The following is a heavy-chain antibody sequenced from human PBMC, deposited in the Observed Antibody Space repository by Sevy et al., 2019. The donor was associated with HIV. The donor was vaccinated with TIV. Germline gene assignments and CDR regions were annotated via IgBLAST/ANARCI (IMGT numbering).Heavy chain of an antibody. Sequence: GESLRLSCAASGFTFSSYWMSWVRQAPGKGLEWVANIKQDGSEKYYVDSVKGRFTISRDNAKNSLYLQMNSLRAEDTAVYYCARVAGSGSYYMGYYYYMDVWGKGTTVTVSS. CDR1: GFTFSSYW. D-gene: IGHD3-10*01. CDR3: ARVAGSGSYYMGYYYYMDV. CDR2: IKQDGSEK. V-gene: IGHV3-7*03. J-gene: IGHJ6*03.